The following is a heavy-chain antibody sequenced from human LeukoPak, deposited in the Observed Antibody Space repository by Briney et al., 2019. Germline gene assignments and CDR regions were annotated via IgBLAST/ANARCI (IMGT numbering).Heavy chain of an antibody. D-gene: IGHD3-10*01. V-gene: IGHV1-69*13. J-gene: IGHJ4*02. CDR1: GGTFSSYA. CDR2: IIPIFGTA. Sequence: ASVKVSCKASGGTFSSYAISWVRQAPGQGLEWMGGIIPIFGTANYAQKFQGRVTITADESTSTAYMELSSLRSEDTAVYYCARAPLYGSGSYSYFDYWGQGTLVTVSS. CDR3: ARAPLYGSGSYSYFDY.